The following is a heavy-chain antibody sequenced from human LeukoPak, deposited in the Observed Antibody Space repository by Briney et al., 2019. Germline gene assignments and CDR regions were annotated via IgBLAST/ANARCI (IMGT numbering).Heavy chain of an antibody. CDR2: INDDGSST. CDR1: GFTFKLYW. Sequence: GGSLRLSCAASGFTFKLYWMHWVRQAPGKGPVWVSRINDDGSSTTYADSVKGRFTISRDDAKNMLFLQMNSLRGEDTAVYYCVRGGPSTWSWGQGTLVTVSS. V-gene: IGHV3-74*01. J-gene: IGHJ5*02. D-gene: IGHD2-15*01. CDR3: VRGGPSTWS.